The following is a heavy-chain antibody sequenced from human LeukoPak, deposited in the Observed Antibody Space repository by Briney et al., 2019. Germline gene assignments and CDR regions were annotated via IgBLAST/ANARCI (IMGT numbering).Heavy chain of an antibody. CDR1: GFSFDEYA. CDR2: ISADGYGT. D-gene: IGHD5-12*01. Sequence: GGSLRLSCAATGFSFDEYALHWVRQAPGKGLEWVSLISADGYGTYYAASVKGRFTISRDISKNSLYLQMNNLRSEDTAVYYCAKDRWLRDRRQIDYWGQGTLVTVSS. CDR3: AKDRWLRDRRQIDY. J-gene: IGHJ4*02. V-gene: IGHV3-43*02.